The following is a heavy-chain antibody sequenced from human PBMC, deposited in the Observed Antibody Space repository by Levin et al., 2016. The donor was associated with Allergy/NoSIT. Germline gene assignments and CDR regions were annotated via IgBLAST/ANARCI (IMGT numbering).Heavy chain of an antibody. CDR2: IYYSGST. J-gene: IGHJ5*02. D-gene: IGHD5-12*01. V-gene: IGHV4-59*01. Sequence: WIRQPPGKGLEWIGYIYYSGSTNYNPSLKSRVTISVDTSKNQFSLKLSSVTAADTAVYYCARGHRYSGYDWSGPPFDPWGQGTLVTVSS. CDR3: ARGHRYSGYDWSGPPFDP.